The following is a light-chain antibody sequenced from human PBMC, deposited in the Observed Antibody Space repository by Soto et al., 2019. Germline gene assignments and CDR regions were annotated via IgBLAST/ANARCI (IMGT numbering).Light chain of an antibody. CDR2: DAS. J-gene: IGKJ3*01. CDR3: QQYNYWPET. CDR1: HSVSNN. V-gene: IGKV3-15*01. Sequence: EIVLTQSPGTLSLSPGDRATLSCRASHSVSNNLAWYQHKPGQAPRLLIYDASTRATGIPARFSGSGSGTEFTLTISSLQSEDFAVFYCQQYNYWPETFGPGTKVDIK.